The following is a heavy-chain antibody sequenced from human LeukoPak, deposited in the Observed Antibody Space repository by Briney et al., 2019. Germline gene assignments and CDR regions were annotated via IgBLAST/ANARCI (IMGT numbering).Heavy chain of an antibody. J-gene: IGHJ4*02. CDR3: ARFSTRGWHFDY. D-gene: IGHD6-19*01. CDR1: GYTSTDYY. V-gene: IGHV1-2*02. Sequence: ASAQVSCKASGYTSTDYYMYRVRQDPGQGREWMGWIIPNSGGTNYAQRFQGRVTMTRDTSITTAYMELSRLRSDDTAVYYCARFSTRGWHFDYWGQGTLVTVSS. CDR2: IIPNSGGT.